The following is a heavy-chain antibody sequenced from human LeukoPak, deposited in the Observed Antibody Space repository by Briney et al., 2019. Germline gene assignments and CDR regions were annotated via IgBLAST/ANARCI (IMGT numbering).Heavy chain of an antibody. Sequence: GRFLRLSCAASGFTFSNYGMHWVRQAPGKGLEWVGRIKSKTDGGTTDYAAPVKGRFTISRDDSKNTLYLQMNSLKTEDTAVYYCASGTSSCDYWGHGTLVTVSS. CDR2: IKSKTDGGTT. J-gene: IGHJ4*01. CDR1: GFTFSNYG. D-gene: IGHD6-13*01. CDR3: ASGTSSCDY. V-gene: IGHV3-15*01.